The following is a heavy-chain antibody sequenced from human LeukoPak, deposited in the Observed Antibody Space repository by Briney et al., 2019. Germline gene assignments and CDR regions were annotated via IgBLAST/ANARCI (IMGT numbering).Heavy chain of an antibody. CDR2: IKYDGTYT. Sequence: GGSVRLSCEASGFDFRNYYMRWVRQAPGKGLEWLANIKYDGTYTNYNDSVKGRLTLSRDNAKNSVYLQMNSLRAEDTAVYYCTRDEGATVATYRFDFWGRGTLVSVSS. CDR3: TRDEGATVATYRFDF. V-gene: IGHV3-7*01. D-gene: IGHD4-23*01. J-gene: IGHJ4*02. CDR1: GFDFRNYY.